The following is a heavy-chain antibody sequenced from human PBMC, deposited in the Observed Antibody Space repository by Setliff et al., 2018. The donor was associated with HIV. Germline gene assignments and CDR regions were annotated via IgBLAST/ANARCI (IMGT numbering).Heavy chain of an antibody. V-gene: IGHV4-31*03. CDR3: ARVPPLKAFGGVISLYYFDY. D-gene: IGHD3-16*02. CDR2: IYYSGST. J-gene: IGHJ4*02. CDR1: GGSISSGGYY. Sequence: SETLSLTCTVSGGSISSGGYYWSWIRQHPGKGLEWIGYIYYSGSTYYNPSLKSRVTISVDTSKNQFSLKLSSVTAADTAVYYCARVPPLKAFGGVISLYYFDYWGQGTLVTVTS.